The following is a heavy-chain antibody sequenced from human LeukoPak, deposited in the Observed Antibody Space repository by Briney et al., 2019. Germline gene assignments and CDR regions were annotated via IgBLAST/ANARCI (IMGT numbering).Heavy chain of an antibody. J-gene: IGHJ6*02. CDR1: GFTFSSYG. D-gene: IGHD3-22*01. CDR2: IWYDGSNK. Sequence: GRSLRLSCAASGFTFSSYGMHWVRQAPGKGLEWVAVIWYDGSNKYCADSVKGRFTISRDNSKNTLYLQMNSLRAEDTAVYYCAREPVYYDSSGYYYYYYGMDVWGQGTTVTVSS. CDR3: AREPVYYDSSGYYYYYYGMDV. V-gene: IGHV3-33*01.